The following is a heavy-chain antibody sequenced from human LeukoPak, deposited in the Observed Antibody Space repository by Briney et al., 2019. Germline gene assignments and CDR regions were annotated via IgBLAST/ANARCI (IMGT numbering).Heavy chain of an antibody. D-gene: IGHD3-10*01. CDR1: GGSISDYY. CDR2: IYYIGNT. CDR3: ARTDYYGSGTFYDNWFDP. Sequence: PSETLSLTCTVSGGSISDYYWSWIRQPPGKGLEWIGYIYYIGNTNNNPSLKSRVTMSVDTSKNQFSLRMSSVTTMDTAVYYCARTDYYGSGTFYDNWFDPWGQGTLVTVSS. J-gene: IGHJ5*02. V-gene: IGHV4-59*01.